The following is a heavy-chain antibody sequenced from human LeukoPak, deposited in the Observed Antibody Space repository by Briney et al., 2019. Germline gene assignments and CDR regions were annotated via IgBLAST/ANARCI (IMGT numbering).Heavy chain of an antibody. D-gene: IGHD3-3*02. Sequence: ASVKVSCKASGYTFRQYSISWVRQAPGKGLEWMGWVSPSHTTRVYAQQFQGRVTMTADTNTNTVSMELRGLRSDDTAVYFCARDYILPLETDNGDGFAIWGQGTVVSVSS. V-gene: IGHV1-18*01. CDR3: ARDYILPLETDNGDGFAI. CDR1: GYTFRQYS. CDR2: VSPSHTTR. J-gene: IGHJ3*02.